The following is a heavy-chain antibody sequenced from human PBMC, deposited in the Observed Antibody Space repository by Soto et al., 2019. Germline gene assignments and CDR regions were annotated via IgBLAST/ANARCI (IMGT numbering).Heavy chain of an antibody. CDR1: GFTFSSYA. CDR2: ISYDGSNK. J-gene: IGHJ4*02. CDR3: ARSTIFGVEYFDY. D-gene: IGHD3-3*01. Sequence: PGGSLRLSCAASGFTFSSYAMHWVRQAPGKGLEWVAVISYDGSNKYYADSVKGRFTISRDNSKNTLYLQMNSLRAEDTAVYYCARSTIFGVEYFDYWGQGTLVTVSS. V-gene: IGHV3-30-3*01.